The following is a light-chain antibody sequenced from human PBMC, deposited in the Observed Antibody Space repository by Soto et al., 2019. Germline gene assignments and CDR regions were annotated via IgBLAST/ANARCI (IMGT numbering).Light chain of an antibody. Sequence: DIQMTQSPSSLSASVGDRVTITCRASQSTISYLNWYQQKPGKAPKLLLYAASSLQSGVPSRFSGSGSGTDSTLTVSSLQPEDFATYYCQQTYSTPPYTFGPRTKLEIK. J-gene: IGKJ2*01. CDR2: AAS. V-gene: IGKV1-39*01. CDR1: QSTISY. CDR3: QQTYSTPPYT.